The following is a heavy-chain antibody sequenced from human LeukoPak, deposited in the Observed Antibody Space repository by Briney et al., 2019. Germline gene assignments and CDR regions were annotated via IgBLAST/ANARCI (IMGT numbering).Heavy chain of an antibody. Sequence: GGSLRLSCAASGFTFSSYGMHWVRQAPGKGLEWVAFIRYDGSNKYYADSVKGRFTISRDNSKNTPYLQMNSLRAEDTAVYYCAKLVTVTTSRWGQGTLVTVSS. D-gene: IGHD4-11*01. CDR3: AKLVTVTTSR. CDR2: IRYDGSNK. J-gene: IGHJ4*02. CDR1: GFTFSSYG. V-gene: IGHV3-30*02.